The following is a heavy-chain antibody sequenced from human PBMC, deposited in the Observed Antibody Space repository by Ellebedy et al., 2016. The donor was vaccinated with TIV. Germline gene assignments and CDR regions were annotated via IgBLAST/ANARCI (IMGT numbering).Heavy chain of an antibody. V-gene: IGHV4-30-2*01. J-gene: IGHJ4*02. D-gene: IGHD6-6*01. CDR1: GGSISSGGSS. Sequence: LRLSCAVSGGSISSGGSSWSWIRQPPGKGLEWIGYIFHSGSTYYNPSLESRVTISVDRSKNQFSLKLSSVTAADTAVYYCARAVEYSSRGDYFDYWGQGTLVTVSS. CDR3: ARAVEYSSRGDYFDY. CDR2: IFHSGST.